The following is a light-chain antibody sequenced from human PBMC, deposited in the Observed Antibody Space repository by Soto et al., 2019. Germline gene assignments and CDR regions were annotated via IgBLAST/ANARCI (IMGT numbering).Light chain of an antibody. Sequence: QSALTQPASVSGSPGQSITIASTGTSSDVGSYNLVSWYQQLPGKAPKLILYEGSERPSGVSYRFSGSKSGNTASLRISGLQAEDEADYYCCSYASGNTFMFGGGTKLTVL. CDR1: SSDVGSYNL. J-gene: IGLJ3*02. V-gene: IGLV2-23*03. CDR3: CSYASGNTFM. CDR2: EGS.